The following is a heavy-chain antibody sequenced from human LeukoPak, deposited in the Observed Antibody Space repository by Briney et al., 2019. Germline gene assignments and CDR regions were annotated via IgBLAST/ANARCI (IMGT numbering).Heavy chain of an antibody. V-gene: IGHV3-30*03. CDR2: ISTDGRKK. D-gene: IGHD3-9*01. CDR3: ARDLIR. J-gene: IGHJ4*02. CDR1: GFTFSTYI. Sequence: GGSLRLSCAASGFTFSTYIMHWVRQAPGKGLEWVAFISTDGRKKYHADSAKGRFTISRDNSRSTLYLEMSSLRVDDTAVYYCARDLIRGGQGTLVTVSS.